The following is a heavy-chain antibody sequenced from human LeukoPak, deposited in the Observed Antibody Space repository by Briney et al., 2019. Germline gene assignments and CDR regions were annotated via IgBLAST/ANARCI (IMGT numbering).Heavy chain of an antibody. D-gene: IGHD3-3*01. J-gene: IGHJ4*02. CDR2: IYYSGST. Sequence: SETLSLTCTVSGGSISSYYWSWIRQPPGKGLEWIGYIYYSGSTNYNPSLKSRVTISVDTSKNQFSLKLSSVTAADTAVYYCARHGPLYDIWSAQFYFDSWGQGTLVTVSS. CDR3: ARHGPLYDIWSAQFYFDS. CDR1: GGSISSYY. V-gene: IGHV4-59*01.